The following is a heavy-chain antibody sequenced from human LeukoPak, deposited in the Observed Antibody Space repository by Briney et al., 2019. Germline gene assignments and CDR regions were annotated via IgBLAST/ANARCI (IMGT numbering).Heavy chain of an antibody. Sequence: GGSLRLSCVSSGFTFSSYWMHWVRQAPGKGLVWVSRINTDGRTTTYADSVKGRFTISRDNAKNTLYLQMNSLRAEDTALYYCATDIVVVVAATRHDAFDIWGQGTMVTVSS. CDR2: INTDGRTT. V-gene: IGHV3-74*01. D-gene: IGHD2-15*01. CDR1: GFTFSSYW. J-gene: IGHJ3*02. CDR3: ATDIVVVVAATRHDAFDI.